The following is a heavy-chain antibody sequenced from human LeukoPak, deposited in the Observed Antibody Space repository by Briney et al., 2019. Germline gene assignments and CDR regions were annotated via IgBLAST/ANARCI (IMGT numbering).Heavy chain of an antibody. CDR3: AKRYAVEYYFDY. D-gene: IGHD6-19*01. CDR2: LSGSGGNT. CDR1: GITFSSYA. V-gene: IGHV3-23*01. J-gene: IGHJ4*02. Sequence: GGSLRLSCAPSGITFSSYAMSWVRQAPGKGLEWVSALSGSGGNTYYADSVKGRFTISRDNSKNTLYLQMNSLRAEDTAVYYCAKRYAVEYYFDYWGQGTLVTVSS.